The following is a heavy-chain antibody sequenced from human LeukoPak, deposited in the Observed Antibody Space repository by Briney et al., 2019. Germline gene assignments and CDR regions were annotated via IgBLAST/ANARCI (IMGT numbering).Heavy chain of an antibody. CDR3: ASGVGITGTRVFFDY. J-gene: IGHJ4*02. CDR2: ISSSSTI. CDR1: GFTFSSYS. D-gene: IGHD1-7*01. Sequence: GGSLRLSCAASGFTFSSYSMNWVRQAPGKGLEWVSYISSSSTIYYADSVKGRFTISRDNAKNSLYLQMNSLRAEDTAVYYCASGVGITGTRVFFDYWGQGTLVTVSS. V-gene: IGHV3-48*01.